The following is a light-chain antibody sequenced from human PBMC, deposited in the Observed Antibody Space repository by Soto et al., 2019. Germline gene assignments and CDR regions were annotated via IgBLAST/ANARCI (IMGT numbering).Light chain of an antibody. V-gene: IGLV1-40*01. Sequence: QSVLTQPPSVSGAPGQRVTISCTGSSSNIGADDDVHWYQQLPGTAPKLLIYGNSIRPSGVPDRFSGSKSGTSAFLAITGLQAEDEADYSCQSYDSSLSGSVFGGGTKLTVL. CDR3: QSYDSSLSGSV. CDR1: SSNIGADDD. CDR2: GNS. J-gene: IGLJ3*02.